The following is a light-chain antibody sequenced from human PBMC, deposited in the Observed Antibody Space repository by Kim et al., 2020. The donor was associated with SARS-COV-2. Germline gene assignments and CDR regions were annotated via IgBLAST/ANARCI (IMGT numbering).Light chain of an antibody. CDR3: CSYAGSYTWV. Sequence: QSTLTQPRSVSGSPGQSVTISCTGTSSDVGGYNYVSWYQQHPGKAPKLMIYDVTKRPSGVPDRFSGSKSGNTASLTISGLQTEDEADYSCCSYAGSYTWVFCGGTKLTDL. CDR1: SSDVGGYNY. V-gene: IGLV2-11*01. J-gene: IGLJ3*02. CDR2: DVT.